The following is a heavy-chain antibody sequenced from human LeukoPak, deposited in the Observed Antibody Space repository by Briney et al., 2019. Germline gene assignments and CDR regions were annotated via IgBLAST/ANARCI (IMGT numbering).Heavy chain of an antibody. CDR2: ISGSGGST. V-gene: IGHV3-23*01. D-gene: IGHD3-22*01. CDR3: ARDYYDSSPYDAFDI. Sequence: GGSLRLSCTASGFNFDDYAMSWVRQAPGKGLEWVSAISGSGGSTYYADSVKGRFTISRDNSKNTLYLQMNSLRAEDTAVYYCARDYYDSSPYDAFDIWGQGTMVTVSS. J-gene: IGHJ3*02. CDR1: GFNFDDYA.